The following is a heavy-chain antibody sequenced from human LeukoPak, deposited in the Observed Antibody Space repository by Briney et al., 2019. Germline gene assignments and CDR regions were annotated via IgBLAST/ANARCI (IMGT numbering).Heavy chain of an antibody. Sequence: SETLSLTCTVSGGSISSYYWSWIRQPPGKGLEWIGFVSYSGYTNYNPSLKSRVTISVDTSKNQFSLKLSSVTAADTAVYYCARAIGYRSAFDIWGQGTMVTVSS. J-gene: IGHJ3*02. CDR1: GGSISSYY. D-gene: IGHD5-12*01. CDR3: ARAIGYRSAFDI. CDR2: VSYSGYT. V-gene: IGHV4-59*01.